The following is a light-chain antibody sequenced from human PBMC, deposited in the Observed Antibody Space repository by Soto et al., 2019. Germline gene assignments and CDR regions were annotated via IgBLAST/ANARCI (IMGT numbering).Light chain of an antibody. CDR2: TDY. J-gene: IGLJ3*02. CDR1: SGDIGNYNL. V-gene: IGLV1-44*01. Sequence: QSVLTQPASVSGSPGQSITISCTGTSGDIGNYNLVSWYQQLPGTAPKLLIYTDYQRPSGVPDRFSGSKSGTSASLAINGLHSEDEADYYCASWDDNLNGGVFGGGTKLTVL. CDR3: ASWDDNLNGGV.